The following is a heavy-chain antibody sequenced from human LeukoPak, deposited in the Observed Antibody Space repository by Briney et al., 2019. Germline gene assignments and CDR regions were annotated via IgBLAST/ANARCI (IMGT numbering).Heavy chain of an antibody. D-gene: IGHD6-19*01. CDR3: ARAVAGTYYYYGMDV. CDR1: GYTFTGYY. Sequence: ASVKVSCKASGYTFTGYYMHWVRQAPGQGPEWMGWVNPNSGGTNYAQKFQGWVTMTRDTSISTAYMELSRLRSDDTAVYYCARAVAGTYYYYGMDVWGQGTTVTVSS. V-gene: IGHV1-2*04. J-gene: IGHJ6*02. CDR2: VNPNSGGT.